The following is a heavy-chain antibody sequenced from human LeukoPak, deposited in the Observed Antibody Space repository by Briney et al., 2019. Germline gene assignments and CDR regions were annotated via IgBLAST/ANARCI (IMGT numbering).Heavy chain of an antibody. D-gene: IGHD2-21*02. V-gene: IGHV7-4-1*02. CDR2: INTNTGNP. Sequence: ASVKVSCKTSGYAFINYAINWVRQAPGQGLEWIGWINTNTGNPTYAQGFTGRFVFSLDTSVSTTYLQISSLETEDTAIYYCARSNNDGDFLGVGFDYWGQGALVTVSS. J-gene: IGHJ4*02. CDR3: ARSNNDGDFLGVGFDY. CDR1: GYAFINYA.